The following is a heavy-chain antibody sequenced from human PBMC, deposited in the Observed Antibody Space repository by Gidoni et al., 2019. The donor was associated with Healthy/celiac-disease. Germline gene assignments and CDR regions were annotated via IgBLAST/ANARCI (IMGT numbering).Heavy chain of an antibody. CDR1: GCTFDDYA. Sequence: EVQLVESGGGLVQQGRSLRLSCAASGCTFDDYAMHWVRQAPGKGLEWVSGISWNSGSICYADSVKGRFTISRYNAKNSLYLQMNSLRAEDTALYYCAKDIDYYDSSGYWDYFDYWGQGTLVTVSS. CDR3: AKDIDYYDSSGYWDYFDY. J-gene: IGHJ4*02. D-gene: IGHD3-22*01. CDR2: ISWNSGSI. V-gene: IGHV3-9*01.